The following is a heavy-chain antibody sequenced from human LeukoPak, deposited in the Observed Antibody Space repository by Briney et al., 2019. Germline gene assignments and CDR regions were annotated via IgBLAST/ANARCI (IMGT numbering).Heavy chain of an antibody. CDR3: TTLSYVGGY. CDR1: GFTFTNAW. CDR2: SKSQTDGGTT. J-gene: IGHJ4*02. D-gene: IGHD3-10*02. Sequence: PGGSLRLSCAASGFTFTNAWMSWVRQAPGKVLEWIGRSKSQTDGGTTDYAAPVKGRFTISRDDSKNTVYLQMNSLRTDDTAVYHCTTLSYVGGYWGQGTLVTVSS. V-gene: IGHV3-15*01.